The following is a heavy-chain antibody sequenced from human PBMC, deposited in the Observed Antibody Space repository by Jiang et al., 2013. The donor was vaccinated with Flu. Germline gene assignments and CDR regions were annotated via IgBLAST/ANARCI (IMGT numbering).Heavy chain of an antibody. CDR1: GGTFSSYA. V-gene: IGHV1-69*01. J-gene: IGHJ6*02. CDR2: IIPIFGTA. CDR3: ARDRLEVFGVEDNYYYYYGMDV. Sequence: SGAEVKKPGSSVKVSCKASGGTFSSYAISWVRQAPGQGLEWMGGIIPIFGTASYAQKFQGRVTITADESTSTAYMELSSLRSEDTAVYYCARDRLEVFGVEDNYYYYYGMDVWGQGTTVTVSS. D-gene: IGHD3-3*01.